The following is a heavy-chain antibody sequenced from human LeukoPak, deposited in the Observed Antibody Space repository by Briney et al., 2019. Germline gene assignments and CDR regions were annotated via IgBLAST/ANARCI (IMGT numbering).Heavy chain of an antibody. CDR3: ARVNYVWGSYRSYYFDY. V-gene: IGHV3-30*04. D-gene: IGHD3-16*02. CDR2: ISYDGSNK. Sequence: GALRLSCAASGFTFSSHAMHWVRQAPGKGLEWVAVISYDGSNKYYADSVKGRFTISRDNAKNSLYLQMNSLRAEDTAVYYCARVNYVWGSYRSYYFDYWGQETLVTVSS. J-gene: IGHJ4*02. CDR1: GFTFSSHA.